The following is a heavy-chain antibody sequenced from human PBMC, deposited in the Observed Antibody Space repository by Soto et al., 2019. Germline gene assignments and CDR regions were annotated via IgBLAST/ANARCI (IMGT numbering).Heavy chain of an antibody. CDR2: ISYDGSNK. J-gene: IGHJ1*01. CDR1: GFTFSSYG. V-gene: IGHV3-30*18. D-gene: IGHD3-9*01. CDR3: SKLIDYDILTGYRSEYFQH. Sequence: GGSLRLSCAASGFTFSSYGMHWVRQAPGKGLEWVAVISYDGSNKYYADTVKGRFTISRDNSKNTQYLQMNSLRVEDTAVYYCSKLIDYDILTGYRSEYFQHWGQGTLVTVSS.